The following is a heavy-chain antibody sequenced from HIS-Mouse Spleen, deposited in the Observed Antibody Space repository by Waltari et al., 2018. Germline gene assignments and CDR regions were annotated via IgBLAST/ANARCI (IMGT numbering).Heavy chain of an antibody. Sequence: QLQLQESGPGLVKPSETLSLTCTVSGGSISSSSYYWGWIRHPPGKGLEWIGSIYYSGGTYSNPSLKDRVTISVDTSKNQFSLKLSSVTAADTAVYYCAREIPYSSSWYDWYFDLWGRGTLVTVSS. CDR1: GGSISSSSYY. CDR2: IYYSGGT. V-gene: IGHV4-39*07. J-gene: IGHJ2*01. D-gene: IGHD6-13*01. CDR3: AREIPYSSSWYDWYFDL.